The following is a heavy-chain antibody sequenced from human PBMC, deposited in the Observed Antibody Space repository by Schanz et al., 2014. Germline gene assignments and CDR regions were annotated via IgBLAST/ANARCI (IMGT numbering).Heavy chain of an antibody. CDR3: ARHLPGGYNNHGWFDP. Sequence: QVQLQESGPGLVKPSKTLSLTCTVSGGSIRGYYCSWIRQPPGKGLEWIGYVHSSGSTNYNSSLKSRVTITVATPKNHFPLKLSSVTAADTAVYYCARHLPGGYNNHGWFDPWGQGTLVTVSS. J-gene: IGHJ5*02. V-gene: IGHV4-59*08. CDR2: VHSSGST. CDR1: GGSIRGYY. D-gene: IGHD4-4*01.